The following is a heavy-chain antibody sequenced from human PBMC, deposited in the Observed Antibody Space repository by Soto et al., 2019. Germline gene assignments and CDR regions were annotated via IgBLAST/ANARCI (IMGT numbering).Heavy chain of an antibody. V-gene: IGHV1-3*01. CDR1: GYTFTSYA. J-gene: IGHJ4*02. D-gene: IGHD3-3*01. CDR2: INAGNGNT. CDR3: ARAALRFLEWSSYYFDY. Sequence: ASVKVSCKASGYTFTSYAMHWVRQAPGQRLEWMGWINAGNGNTKYSQKFQGRVTITRDTSASTAYMELSSLRSEDTAVYYCARAALRFLEWSSYYFDYWGQGTLVTVSS.